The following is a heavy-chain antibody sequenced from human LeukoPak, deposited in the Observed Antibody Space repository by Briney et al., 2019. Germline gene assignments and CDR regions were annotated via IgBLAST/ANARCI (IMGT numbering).Heavy chain of an antibody. Sequence: GASVKVSCKASGYTFTGYFIHWVRQAPGQGLEWMGRINPNSGGTNFAQKFQGRVTMTRDTSISTAYMELSRLRSDDTAVYYCARDGPYYYDSSGYPDYWGQGTLVTVSS. CDR2: INPNSGGT. CDR3: ARDGPYYYDSSGYPDY. J-gene: IGHJ4*02. CDR1: GYTFTGYF. V-gene: IGHV1-2*06. D-gene: IGHD3-22*01.